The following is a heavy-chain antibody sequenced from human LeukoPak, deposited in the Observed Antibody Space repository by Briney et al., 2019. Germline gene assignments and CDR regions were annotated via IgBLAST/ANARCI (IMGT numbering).Heavy chain of an antibody. D-gene: IGHD4-17*01. CDR1: GGSISSSSYY. V-gene: IGHV4-39*07. CDR3: ARLRTVLDDAFDI. CDR2: IYYSGST. Sequence: SETLSLTCTVSGGSISSSSYYWGWIRQPPGKGLEWIGSIYYSGSTYYNPSLKSRVTISVDKSKNQFSLKLSPVTAADTAVYYCARLRTVLDDAFDIWGQGTMVTVSS. J-gene: IGHJ3*02.